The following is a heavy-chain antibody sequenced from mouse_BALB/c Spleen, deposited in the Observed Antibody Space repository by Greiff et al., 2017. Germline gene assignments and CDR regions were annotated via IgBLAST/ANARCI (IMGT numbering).Heavy chain of an antibody. D-gene: IGHD2-3*01. J-gene: IGHJ4*01. CDR3: TREVYDGYYYAMDY. Sequence: DVMLVESGGGLVQPGGSLKLSCAASGFTFSSYTMSWVRQTPEKRLEWVAYISNGGGSTYYPDTVKGRFTISRDNAKNTLYLQMSSLKSEDTAMYYCTREVYDGYYYAMDYWGQGTSVTVSS. CDR1: GFTFSSYT. V-gene: IGHV5-12-2*01. CDR2: ISNGGGST.